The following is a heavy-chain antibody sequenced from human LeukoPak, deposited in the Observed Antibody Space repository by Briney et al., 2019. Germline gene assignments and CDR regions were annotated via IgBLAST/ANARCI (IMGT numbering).Heavy chain of an antibody. V-gene: IGHV3-74*01. J-gene: IGHJ6*02. CDR3: ARDLGEAWYYYYGMDV. D-gene: IGHD3-10*01. CDR2: INTDGSST. CDR1: GFTFSSYW. Sequence: GGSLRLSCTASGFTFSSYWMHWVRQAPGKGLVWVSHINTDGSSTNYADSVKGRFTISRDNAKNTLYLQMNSLRAEDTAVYYCARDLGEAWYYYYGMDVWGQGTTVTVSS.